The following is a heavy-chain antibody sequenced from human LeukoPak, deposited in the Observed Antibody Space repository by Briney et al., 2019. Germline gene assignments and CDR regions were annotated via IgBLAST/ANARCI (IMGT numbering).Heavy chain of an antibody. CDR1: GFTFSSGY. Sequence: GGSLRLSCAVSGFTFSSGYMHWVRQPPGKGPVWVSRTSSDGSNTIYADSVKGRFTISRDDAKNTLYLQINNQRDADTAVYYCGIDTVGGVYWGQGTLVIVSS. J-gene: IGHJ4*02. D-gene: IGHD3-16*01. V-gene: IGHV3-74*01. CDR2: TSSDGSNT. CDR3: GIDTVGGVY.